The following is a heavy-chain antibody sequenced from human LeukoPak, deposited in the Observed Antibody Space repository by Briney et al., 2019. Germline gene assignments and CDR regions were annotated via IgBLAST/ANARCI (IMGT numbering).Heavy chain of an antibody. J-gene: IGHJ4*02. CDR2: ISGSGGST. Sequence: GGSLRLSCAASGFTFSSYAMSWVRQAPGKGLEWVSAISGSGGSTYYADSVKGRFTISRDNSKNTLYLQMNSLRAEDTAVYYCARYPNQDGDHDYWGQGTLVTVSS. D-gene: IGHD4-17*01. V-gene: IGHV3-23*01. CDR3: ARYPNQDGDHDY. CDR1: GFTFSSYA.